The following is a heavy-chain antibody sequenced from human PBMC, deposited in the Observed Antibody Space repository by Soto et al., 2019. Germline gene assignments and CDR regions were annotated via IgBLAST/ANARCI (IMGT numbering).Heavy chain of an antibody. V-gene: IGHV4-59*01. CDR1: GGSISSYY. D-gene: IGHD4-4*01. J-gene: IGHJ6*02. CDR2: IYYSGST. Sequence: PSETLSLTCTVSGGSISSYYWSWIRQPPGKGLEWIGYIYYSGSTNYNPSLKSRVTISVDTSKNQFSLKLSSVTAADTAVYYCAREGIIDYSKDYYYYGMDVWGQGTTVTVSS. CDR3: AREGIIDYSKDYYYYGMDV.